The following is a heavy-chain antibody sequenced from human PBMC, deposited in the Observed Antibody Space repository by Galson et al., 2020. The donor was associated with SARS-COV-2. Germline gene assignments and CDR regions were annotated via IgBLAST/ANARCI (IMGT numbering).Heavy chain of an antibody. D-gene: IGHD1-26*01. V-gene: IGHV4-31*01. J-gene: IGHJ3*02. CDR1: GGSISSGGYY. Sequence: SQTLSLTCTVSGGSISSGGYYWSWIRQHPGKGLEWIGYIYYSGSTYYNPSLKSLVTISVDTPKNQFSLKLSSVTAADTAVYYCARGLPRSGSNDGGGDAFDIWGQGTVVTVYS. CDR2: IYYSGST. CDR3: ARGLPRSGSNDGGGDAFDI.